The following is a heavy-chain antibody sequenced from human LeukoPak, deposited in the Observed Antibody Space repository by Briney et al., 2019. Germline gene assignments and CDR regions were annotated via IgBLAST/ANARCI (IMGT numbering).Heavy chain of an antibody. CDR3: ARDSRDYGDYYFDY. D-gene: IGHD4-17*01. J-gene: IGHJ4*02. V-gene: IGHV1-3*01. CDR2: INAGNGNT. Sequence: GASVKVSCKASGYTFTSYAMHWVRQAPGQRLEWMGWINAGNGNTKYSQKFQGRVTITRDTSASTAYMELSSLRSKDTAVYYCARDSRDYGDYYFDYWGQGTLVTVSS. CDR1: GYTFTSYA.